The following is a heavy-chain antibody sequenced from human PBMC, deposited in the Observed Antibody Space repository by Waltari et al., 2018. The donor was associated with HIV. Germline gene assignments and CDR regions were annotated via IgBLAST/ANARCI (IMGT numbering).Heavy chain of an antibody. V-gene: IGHV4-4*02. J-gene: IGHJ4*02. CDR2: IYHSGST. D-gene: IGHD4-17*01. CDR1: GASISSSKW. Sequence: QVQLQESGPGLVRPSGTLSLTCAVSGASISSSKWWSWVRQPPGKGLEWIGEIYHSGSTTNNPLFKSRVTLSIDKSKKQFSLNLTSVTAADTAMYYCARVRDSGDYGHFDSWGRGTLVIVSS. CDR3: ARVRDSGDYGHFDS.